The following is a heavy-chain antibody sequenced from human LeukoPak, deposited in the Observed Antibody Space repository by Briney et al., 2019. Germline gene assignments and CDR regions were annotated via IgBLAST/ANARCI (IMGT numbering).Heavy chain of an antibody. V-gene: IGHV3-23*01. J-gene: IGHJ4*02. CDR2: ISGSGGST. Sequence: GGSLRLSCAASGFTFSNYAMSWVRQAPGKGLEWVSAISGSGGSTYYADSVKGRFTISRDNSKNTLYLQMNSLRAEDTAVYYCAKDVIAAADLPEDYWGQGTLVTVSS. D-gene: IGHD6-13*01. CDR3: AKDVIAAADLPEDY. CDR1: GFTFSNYA.